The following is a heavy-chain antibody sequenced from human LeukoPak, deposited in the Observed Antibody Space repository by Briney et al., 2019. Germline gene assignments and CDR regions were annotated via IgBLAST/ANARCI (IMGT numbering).Heavy chain of an antibody. V-gene: IGHV3-21*01. CDR1: GFTFSSYS. CDR3: ARVKTGYSNHYYYYGMDV. Sequence: GGSLRLFCAASGFTFSSYSMNWVRQAPGKGLEWVSSISSSSCYIYYADSVKGRFTISRDNAKNTLYLQMNILRTEDTAVYYCARVKTGYSNHYYYYGMDVWGQGTTVTVSS. CDR2: ISSSSCYI. D-gene: IGHD4-11*01. J-gene: IGHJ6*02.